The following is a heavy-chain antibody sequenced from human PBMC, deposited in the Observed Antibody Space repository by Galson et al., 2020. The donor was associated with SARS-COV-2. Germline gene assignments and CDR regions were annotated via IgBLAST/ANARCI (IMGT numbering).Heavy chain of an antibody. CDR2: IRPSNGGT. J-gene: IGHJ6*03. Sequence: ASVKVSCKASGYSFSNYVLTWVRQAPGSGLEWLGWIRPSNGGTNYAQSLQDRVTLTTDTYATIAYMELKSLTPDDTAIYYCAKMGHYSYNMDVWGQGTTVTVSS. CDR1: GYSFSNYV. V-gene: IGHV1-18*04. CDR3: AKMGHYSYNMDV.